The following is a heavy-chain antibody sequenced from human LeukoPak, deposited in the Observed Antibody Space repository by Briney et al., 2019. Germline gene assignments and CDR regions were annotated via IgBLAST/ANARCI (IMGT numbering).Heavy chain of an antibody. Sequence: GGSLRLSCAASGFTVSSNYRSWVRQAPGKGLEWVSVIYSGGSTYYADSVKGRFTISRDNSKNTLYLQMNSLRAEDTAVYYRARETQYDSSGYYYFDYWGQGPLVTVSS. CDR3: ARETQYDSSGYYYFDY. D-gene: IGHD3-22*01. CDR1: GFTVSSNY. J-gene: IGHJ4*02. V-gene: IGHV3-66*02. CDR2: IYSGGST.